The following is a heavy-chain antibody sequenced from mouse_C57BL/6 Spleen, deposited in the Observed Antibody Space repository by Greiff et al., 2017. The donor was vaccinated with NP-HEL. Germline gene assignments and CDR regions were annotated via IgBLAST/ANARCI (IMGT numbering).Heavy chain of an antibody. CDR1: GFSLTSYG. CDR3: AKGGANWDSLFDY. CDR2: IWSGGST. D-gene: IGHD4-1*01. V-gene: IGHV2-5*01. Sequence: QVHVKQSGPGLVQPSQSLSITCTVSGFSLTSYGVHWVRQSPGKGLEWLGVIWSGGSTDYNAAFMYRLSITKDNSKSQVFFKMNSLQADDTAIYYCAKGGANWDSLFDYWGQGTTLTVSS. J-gene: IGHJ2*01.